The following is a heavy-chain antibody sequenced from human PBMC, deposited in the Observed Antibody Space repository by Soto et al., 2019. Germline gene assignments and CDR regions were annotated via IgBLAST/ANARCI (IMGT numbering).Heavy chain of an antibody. D-gene: IGHD1-26*01. J-gene: IGHJ6*02. CDR1: GFTFSSYA. CDR3: AKSYPSGSYAYYYYYGMDV. CDR2: ISGSGGST. V-gene: IGHV3-23*01. Sequence: EVQLLESGGGLVQPGGSLRLSFAASGFTFSSYAMSWVRQAPGKGLEWVSAISGSGGSTYYADSVKGRFTISRDNSKNTLYLQMNSPRAEDTAVYYCAKSYPSGSYAYYYYYGMDVWGQGTTVTVSS.